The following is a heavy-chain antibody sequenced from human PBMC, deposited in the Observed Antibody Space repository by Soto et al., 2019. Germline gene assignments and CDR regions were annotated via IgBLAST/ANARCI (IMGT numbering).Heavy chain of an antibody. CDR2: ISYDGSSK. Sequence: QVQLVESGGGVVQPGTSLRLSCAASGFTFSSYGMHWVRQAPGKGLEWVAVISYDGSSKYYSDSVKGRFTISRDNSKNQLYLQMDSLRPEDTALYYFAKGVEYAHDYWGQGTLVTVSS. V-gene: IGHV3-30*18. D-gene: IGHD2-2*01. CDR3: AKGVEYAHDY. CDR1: GFTFSSYG. J-gene: IGHJ4*02.